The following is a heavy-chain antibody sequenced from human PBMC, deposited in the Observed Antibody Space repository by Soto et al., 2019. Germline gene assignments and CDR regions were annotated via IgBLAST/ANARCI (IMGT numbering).Heavy chain of an antibody. CDR1: CDSIISNNYY. D-gene: IGHD2-2*01. V-gene: IGHV4-39*01. CDR3: ARHPGYCTGTSCYGYYTMDV. CDR2: INYSGNT. J-gene: IGHJ6*02. Sequence: SDTLSLTCTFPCDSIISNNYYWGWICQPPGKGLEWFGGINYSGNTYYDPSLKSRVTISVDTSKNQFSLMLTSVTAADTAVYYCARHPGYCTGTSCYGYYTMDVWGQGTTVT.